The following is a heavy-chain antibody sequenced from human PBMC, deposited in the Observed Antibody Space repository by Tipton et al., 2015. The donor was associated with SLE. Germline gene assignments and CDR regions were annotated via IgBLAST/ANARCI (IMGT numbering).Heavy chain of an antibody. CDR3: ARGILEPGDY. V-gene: IGHV4-34*01. Sequence: LRLSCAVYGGSFSGYYWSWIRQPPGKGLEWIGEINHSGSTNYNPSLKSRVTIPVDTSKNQFSLKLSSVTAADAAVYYCARGILEPGDYWGQGTLVTVSS. D-gene: IGHD1-1*01. CDR1: GGSFSGYY. J-gene: IGHJ4*02. CDR2: INHSGST.